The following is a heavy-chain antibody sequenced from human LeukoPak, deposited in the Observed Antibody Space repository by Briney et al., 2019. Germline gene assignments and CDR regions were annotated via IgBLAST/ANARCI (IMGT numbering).Heavy chain of an antibody. CDR1: GFTFSSYA. J-gene: IGHJ4*02. CDR3: AATGSGYYYVY. V-gene: IGHV3-23*01. CDR2: ISGSGGST. Sequence: GGSLRLSCAASGFTFSSYAMSWVRQAPGKGLEWVSAISGSGGSTYYADSVKGRFTISRDNSKNTLYLQMNSLRAGDTAVYYCAATGSGYYYVYWGQGTLVTVSS. D-gene: IGHD3-22*01.